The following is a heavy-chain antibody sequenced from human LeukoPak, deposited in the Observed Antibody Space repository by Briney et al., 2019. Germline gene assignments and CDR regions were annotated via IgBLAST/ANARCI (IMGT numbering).Heavy chain of an antibody. CDR2: IKQDGSEK. Sequence: PGGSLRLSCAVSGFTFSSYWMSWVRQAPGKGLEWVANIKQDGSEKYYVDSVKGRFTISRDNAKNSLYLQMNSLRAEDTAVYYCARDVMITFGGVIVMYYFDYWGQGTLVTVSS. J-gene: IGHJ4*02. CDR1: GFTFSSYW. CDR3: ARDVMITFGGVIVMYYFDY. D-gene: IGHD3-16*02. V-gene: IGHV3-7*01.